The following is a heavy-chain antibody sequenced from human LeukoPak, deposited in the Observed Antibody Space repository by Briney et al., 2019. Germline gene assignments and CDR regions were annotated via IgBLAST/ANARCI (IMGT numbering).Heavy chain of an antibody. Sequence: GGSLRLSCAASGFTFSSYGMHWVRQAPGKGLEWVAFIRYDGSNKYYADSVKGRFTISRDNAKNSLYLQMNSLRAEDTAVYYCVLSSGSYSESVDYWGQGTLVTVSS. CDR2: IRYDGSNK. J-gene: IGHJ4*02. CDR3: VLSSGSYSESVDY. D-gene: IGHD1-26*01. V-gene: IGHV3-30*02. CDR1: GFTFSSYG.